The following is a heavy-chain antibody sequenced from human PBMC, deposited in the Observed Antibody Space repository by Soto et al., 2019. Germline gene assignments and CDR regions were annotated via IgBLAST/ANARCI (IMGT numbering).Heavy chain of an antibody. Sequence: GGSLRLSCAASGFTFSSYAMHWVRQAPGKGLEWVAVISYDGSNKYYADSVKGRFTISRDNSKNTLYLQMNSLRAEDTAVYYCASAPCSGGSCYFDYWGQGTLVTVSS. J-gene: IGHJ4*02. CDR1: GFTFSSYA. D-gene: IGHD2-15*01. CDR2: ISYDGSNK. V-gene: IGHV3-30*04. CDR3: ASAPCSGGSCYFDY.